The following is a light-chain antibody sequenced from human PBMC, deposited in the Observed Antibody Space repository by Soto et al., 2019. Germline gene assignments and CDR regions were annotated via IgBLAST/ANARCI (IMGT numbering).Light chain of an antibody. Sequence: EIQMTQSPSTLSSSQGDRVTLSCRASQTLNSRLAWYQQKPGQAPRLLIYHASSRATGIPARFSGSGSGTDFTLTISSLQPEDFAVYYCQQYNSYPQTFGQGTKVDIK. CDR2: HAS. J-gene: IGKJ1*01. CDR3: QQYNSYPQT. CDR1: QTLNSR. V-gene: IGKV3D-15*01.